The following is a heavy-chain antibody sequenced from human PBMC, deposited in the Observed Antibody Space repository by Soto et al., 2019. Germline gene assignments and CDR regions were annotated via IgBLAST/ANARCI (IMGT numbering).Heavy chain of an antibody. V-gene: IGHV4-4*02. CDR1: SGSISSSNW. CDR3: ARLLWFGDPRRKNWFDP. J-gene: IGHJ5*02. Sequence: PSETLSLTCAVSSGSISSSNWWSWVRQPPGKGLEWIGEIYHSGSTNYNPSLKSRVTISVDKSKNQFSLKLSSVTAADTAVYYCARLLWFGDPRRKNWFDPWGQGTLVTVSS. CDR2: IYHSGST. D-gene: IGHD3-10*01.